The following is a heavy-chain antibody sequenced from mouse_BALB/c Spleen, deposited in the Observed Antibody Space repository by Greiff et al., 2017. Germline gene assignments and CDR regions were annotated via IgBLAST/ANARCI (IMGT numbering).Heavy chain of an antibody. CDR2: INPGSGGT. D-gene: IGHD2-12*01. V-gene: IGHV1-54*03. J-gene: IGHJ1*01. CDR1: GYAFTNYL. CDR3: AMSQLGYFDV. Sequence: QVQLQQSGAELVRPGTSVKVSCKASGYAFTNYLIEWVKQRPGQGLEWIGVINPGSGGTNYNEKFKGKATLTADKSSSTAYMQLSSLTSDDSAVYFCAMSQLGYFDVWGAGTTVTVSS.